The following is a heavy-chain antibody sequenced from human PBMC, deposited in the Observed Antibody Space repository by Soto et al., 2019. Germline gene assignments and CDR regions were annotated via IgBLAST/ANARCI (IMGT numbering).Heavy chain of an antibody. Sequence: PGGSLKLSCAASGFAFSSYPMSLVRRAPGEGLEWGSAISGSGGSTYYADSVKGRFTISTANSKNTLYPQMNSLQAEDTAVYYCQKDRDELRFLEWLFDYWGQGTLVIVSS. V-gene: IGHV3-23*01. J-gene: IGHJ4*02. D-gene: IGHD3-3*01. CDR1: GFAFSSYP. CDR2: ISGSGGST. CDR3: QKDRDELRFLEWLFDY.